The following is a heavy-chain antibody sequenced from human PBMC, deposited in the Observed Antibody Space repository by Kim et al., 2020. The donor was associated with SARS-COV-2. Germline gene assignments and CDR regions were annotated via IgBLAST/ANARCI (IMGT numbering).Heavy chain of an antibody. J-gene: IGHJ1*01. D-gene: IGHD1-1*01. V-gene: IGHV3-66*01. CDR2: IYSGGST. Sequence: GGSLRLSCAASGFTVSSNYMSWVRQAPGKGLEWVSVIYSGGSTYYADSVKGRFTISRDNSKNTLYLQMNSLRVEDTAVYYCARDHVLGTEYFQHWGQGTLVTVSS. CDR1: GFTVSSNY. CDR3: ARDHVLGTEYFQH.